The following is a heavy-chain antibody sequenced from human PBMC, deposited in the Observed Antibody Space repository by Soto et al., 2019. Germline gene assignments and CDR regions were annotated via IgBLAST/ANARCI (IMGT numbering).Heavy chain of an antibody. V-gene: IGHV1-18*01. CDR3: ARGIAVAGTSIPFFDY. Sequence: ASVQVSCKASGYTFTSYGISWVRQAPGQGIEWMGWISAYNGNTNYAQKLQGRVTMTTDTSTSTAYMELRSLRSDDTAVYYCARGIAVAGTSIPFFDYWGQGTLVTVSS. D-gene: IGHD6-19*01. CDR2: ISAYNGNT. J-gene: IGHJ4*02. CDR1: GYTFTSYG.